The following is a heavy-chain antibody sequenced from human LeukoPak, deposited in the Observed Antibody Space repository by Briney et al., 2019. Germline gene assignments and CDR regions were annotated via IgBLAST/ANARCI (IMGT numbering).Heavy chain of an antibody. CDR2: IYYSGST. V-gene: IGHV4-59*01. J-gene: IGHJ4*02. CDR1: GGSIRSYY. D-gene: IGHD3-22*01. Sequence: SETLSLTCTVSGGSIRSYYWSWIRQPPGRGREGVGYIYYSGSTNYNPSLKSRVTISVDTSKNQFSLKLSSVTAADTAVYYCASGSYGSSGRPFWGQGTLVTVSS. CDR3: ASGSYGSSGRPF.